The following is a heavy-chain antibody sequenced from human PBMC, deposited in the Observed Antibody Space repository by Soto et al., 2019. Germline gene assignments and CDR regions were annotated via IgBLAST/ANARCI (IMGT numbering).Heavy chain of an antibody. D-gene: IGHD6-6*01. CDR3: ARASFIAARYYYYGMDV. Sequence: SVKVSCKASGGTFSSYAISWVRQAPGQGLEWMGGIIPISGTANYAQKFQGRVTITADESTSRAYMELSSLRSEDTAVYYCARASFIAARYYYYGMDVWGQATTVTGPS. V-gene: IGHV1-69*13. J-gene: IGHJ6*02. CDR2: IIPISGTA. CDR1: GGTFSSYA.